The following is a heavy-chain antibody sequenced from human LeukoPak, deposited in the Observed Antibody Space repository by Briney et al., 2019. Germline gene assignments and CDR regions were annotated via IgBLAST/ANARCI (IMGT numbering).Heavy chain of an antibody. CDR2: IRYDGSNK. Sequence: GGSLRLSCAASGFTFSSYGMHWVRQAPGKGLEWVAFIRYDGSNKYYADSVKGRFTISRDNSKNTLYLQMNSLRAEDAAVYYCAKAYSSYFDYWGQGTLVTVSS. CDR3: AKAYSSYFDY. V-gene: IGHV3-30*02. J-gene: IGHJ4*02. D-gene: IGHD6-13*01. CDR1: GFTFSSYG.